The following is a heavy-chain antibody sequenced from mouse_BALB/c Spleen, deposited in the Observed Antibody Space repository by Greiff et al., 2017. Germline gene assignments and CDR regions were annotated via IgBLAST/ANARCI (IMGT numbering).Heavy chain of an antibody. D-gene: IGHD2-4*01. V-gene: IGHV5-6-2*01. CDR1: GFTFSSYY. CDR2: INSNGGST. Sequence: EVKVEESGGGLVKLGGSLKLSCAASGFTFSSYYMSWVRQTPEKRLELVAAINSNGGSTYYPDTVKGRFTISRDNAKNTLYLQMSSLKSEDTALYYCARNYDFDYWGQGTTLTVSS. J-gene: IGHJ2*01. CDR3: ARNYDFDY.